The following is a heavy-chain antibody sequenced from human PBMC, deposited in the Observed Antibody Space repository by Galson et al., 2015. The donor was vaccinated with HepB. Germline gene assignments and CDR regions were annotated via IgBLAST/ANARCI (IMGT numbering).Heavy chain of an antibody. J-gene: IGHJ3*02. V-gene: IGHV1-46*01. Sequence: SVKVSCKASGYTFTSYYMHWVRQAPGQGLEWMGIINPSGGSTSYAQKFQGRVTMTRDTSTSTVYMELSSLRSEDTAVYYCARGGDCTNGVCFSAFDISGQGTMVTASS. D-gene: IGHD2-8*01. CDR2: INPSGGST. CDR3: ARGGDCTNGVCFSAFDI. CDR1: GYTFTSYY.